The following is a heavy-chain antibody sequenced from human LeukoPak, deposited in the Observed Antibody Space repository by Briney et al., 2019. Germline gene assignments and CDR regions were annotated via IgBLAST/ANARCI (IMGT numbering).Heavy chain of an antibody. Sequence: GGSLTLSCAASGFTFSIYGMHWVRPAAAKGRTWVAVISYDGSNIYYADSVKGRFTISRDNSTHTLYLQMNSQRPEHTAVYYCAKKFPGAVTNGPDYWGQGTLVTVSS. D-gene: IGHD4-17*01. CDR3: AKKFPGAVTNGPDY. CDR2: ISYDGSNI. J-gene: IGHJ4*02. V-gene: IGHV3-30*18. CDR1: GFTFSIYG.